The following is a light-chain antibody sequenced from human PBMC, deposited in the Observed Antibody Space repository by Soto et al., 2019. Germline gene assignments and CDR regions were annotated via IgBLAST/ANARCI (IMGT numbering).Light chain of an antibody. V-gene: IGLV4-69*01. Sequence: QLVLTQSPSASASLGASVKLTCTLSSGHSNYAIAWHQQQSEKGPRYLMKLNSDGSHSKGDGIPDRCSGSSPGAERYLTISSLQSGDESDYYCRTWGSGIVVFGGGTKLTVL. CDR2: LNSDGSH. CDR1: SGHSNYA. J-gene: IGLJ2*01. CDR3: RTWGSGIVV.